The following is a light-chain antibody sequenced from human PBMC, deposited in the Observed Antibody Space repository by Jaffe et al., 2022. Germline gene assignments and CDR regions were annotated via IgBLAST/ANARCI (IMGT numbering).Light chain of an antibody. J-gene: IGKJ1*01. CDR2: AAS. CDR1: QSFDRKY. Sequence: EIVLTQSPGTLSLSPGETATLSCRASQSFDRKYLVWYQQKPDQAPRLLIYAASSRATGIPDRFSGSGSGTDFTLTISRLEPEDFAVYYCQHYGSSLWTFGQGTKVEIK. V-gene: IGKV3-20*01. CDR3: QHYGSSLWT.